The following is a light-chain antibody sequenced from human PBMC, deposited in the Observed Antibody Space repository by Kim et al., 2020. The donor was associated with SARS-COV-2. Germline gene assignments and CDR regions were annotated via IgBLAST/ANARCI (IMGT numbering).Light chain of an antibody. J-gene: IGLJ3*02. CDR3: QTWGSGSWV. CDR1: SGHGNFD. CDR2: VNSDGSH. Sequence: QPVLTQSPSASASLGASVKLTCTLSSGHGNFDIAWHQQQPEKGPRYLMKVNSDGSHNKGDGIPDRFSGSSSGAERYLTISSLQSEDEADYYCQTWGSGSWVFGGGTQLTVL. V-gene: IGLV4-69*01.